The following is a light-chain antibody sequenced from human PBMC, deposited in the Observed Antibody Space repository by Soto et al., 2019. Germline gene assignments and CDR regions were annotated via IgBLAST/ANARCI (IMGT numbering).Light chain of an antibody. CDR3: CSYAASVL. Sequence: QSVLTQPRSVSGSPGQSVTISCTGTSSDVGGYNYVSWYQQHPGRAPKLMIYDVTRRPSGVPDRFSGSKTGNTASLTISGLQAEDEADYYCCSYAASVLFGGGTKLTVL. J-gene: IGLJ3*02. CDR2: DVT. V-gene: IGLV2-11*01. CDR1: SSDVGGYNY.